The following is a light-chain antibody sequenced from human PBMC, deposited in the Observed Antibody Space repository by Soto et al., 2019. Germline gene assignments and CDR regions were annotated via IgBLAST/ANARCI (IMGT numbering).Light chain of an antibody. Sequence: QSVLTQPASVSAAPGQTVTISCSGSRCNVGNNVVSCYQQQFPGKAPKLLIYGNDFRPSGITDRFSGSKSGTSATLGITGLQTGEEADYYCATWYASLSDVVFGGGTKVTVL. CDR3: ATWYASLSDVV. V-gene: IGLV1-51*01. CDR1: RCNVGNNV. CDR2: GND. J-gene: IGLJ3*02.